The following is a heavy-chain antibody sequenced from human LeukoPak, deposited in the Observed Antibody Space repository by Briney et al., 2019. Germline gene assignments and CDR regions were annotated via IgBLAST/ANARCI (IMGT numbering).Heavy chain of an antibody. V-gene: IGHV3-21*01. Sequence: PGGSLRLSCAASGFTFSNYAMNWVRQAPGKGLEWVSSINGGSSDIYYADSVKGRFTISRDNAKNSLYLQMNSLRAEDTAVYYCARVDGYDSDFDYWGQGTLVTVSS. CDR2: INGGSSDI. D-gene: IGHD5-12*01. J-gene: IGHJ4*02. CDR3: ARVDGYDSDFDY. CDR1: GFTFSNYA.